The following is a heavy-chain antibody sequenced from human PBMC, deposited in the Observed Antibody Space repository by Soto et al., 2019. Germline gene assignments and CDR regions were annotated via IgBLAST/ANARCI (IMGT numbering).Heavy chain of an antibody. J-gene: IGHJ5*02. CDR1: GYTFTGYD. CDR3: ARARDWNDNWFDP. Sequence: QVPLVQSGAEVKKPGASVKVSCKASGYTFTGYDINWVRQATGQGLEWMGWLNPNSGNTGYAQNFQGRVTMTRSTSISTAYMELSSLRSEDTAVYYCARARDWNDNWFDPWGQGTLVTVSS. CDR2: LNPNSGNT. D-gene: IGHD1-1*01. V-gene: IGHV1-8*01.